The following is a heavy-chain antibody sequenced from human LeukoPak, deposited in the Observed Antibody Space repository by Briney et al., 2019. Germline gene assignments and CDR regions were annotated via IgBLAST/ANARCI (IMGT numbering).Heavy chain of an antibody. V-gene: IGHV3-30*02. J-gene: IGHJ4*02. CDR1: GFTFSSYG. CDR3: AKEGFDYYDSSGHFGLDY. D-gene: IGHD3-22*01. CDR2: IRYDGSNK. Sequence: GGSLRLSCAASGFTFSSYGMHWVRQAPGKGLEWVAFIRYDGSNKYYADSVKGRFTISRDNSKNTLYLQMNSLRAEDTAVYYCAKEGFDYYDSSGHFGLDYWGRGTLVTVSS.